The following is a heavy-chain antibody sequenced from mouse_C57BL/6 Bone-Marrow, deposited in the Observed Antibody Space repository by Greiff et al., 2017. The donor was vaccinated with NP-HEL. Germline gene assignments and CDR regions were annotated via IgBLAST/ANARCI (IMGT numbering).Heavy chain of an antibody. Sequence: QVQLKQSGAELVRPGASVTLSCKASGYTFTDYEMHWVKQTPVHGLEWIGAIDPETGGTAYNQKFKGKAILTADKSSSTAYMELRSLTSEDSAVYYCTTKSYGSSFAYWGQGTLVTVSA. V-gene: IGHV1-15*01. CDR1: GYTFTDYE. CDR3: TTKSYGSSFAY. J-gene: IGHJ3*01. CDR2: IDPETGGT. D-gene: IGHD1-1*01.